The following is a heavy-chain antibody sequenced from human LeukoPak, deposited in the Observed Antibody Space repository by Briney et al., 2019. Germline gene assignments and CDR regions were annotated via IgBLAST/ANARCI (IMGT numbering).Heavy chain of an antibody. Sequence: GESLKISCKGSGYNFRSHWIVWVRQMPGKGLEWMGIIYPGDSETRYNPSFQGQVTISVDKSISTAYLQWSSLRASDSAMHYCARGNDYANNWGQGTLVTVSS. D-gene: IGHD4-17*01. V-gene: IGHV5-51*01. CDR1: GYNFRSHW. CDR2: IYPGDSET. J-gene: IGHJ4*02. CDR3: ARGNDYANN.